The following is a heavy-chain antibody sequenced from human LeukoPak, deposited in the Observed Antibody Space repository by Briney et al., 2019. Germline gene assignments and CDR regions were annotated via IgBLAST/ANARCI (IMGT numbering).Heavy chain of an antibody. V-gene: IGHV4-38-2*01. J-gene: IGHJ4*02. Sequence: SETLSLTCVVSGYSISSGYYWGWIRQPPGKGLEWIGSIYHGGSTYYNPSLKSRVTISVDASKNQFSLNMSSVTAADTAVYYCARVSAAAAFDYWGQGTLVTVSS. D-gene: IGHD6-13*01. CDR1: GYSISSGYY. CDR2: IYHGGST. CDR3: ARVSAAAAFDY.